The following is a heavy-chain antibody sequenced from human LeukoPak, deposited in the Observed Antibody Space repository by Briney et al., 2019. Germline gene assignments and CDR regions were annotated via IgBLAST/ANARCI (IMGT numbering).Heavy chain of an antibody. CDR1: GFTFSRSW. CDR3: ATRVPFDP. CDR2: IKEDGSEK. J-gene: IGHJ5*02. D-gene: IGHD3-10*01. Sequence: GGSLRLSCAASGFTFSRSWMSWVRQAPGKGLEWVATIKEDGSEKYYVDSVKGRFTISRDNSKNTLYLQMNSLRAEDTAVYYCATRVPFDPWGQGTLVTVSS. V-gene: IGHV3-7*03.